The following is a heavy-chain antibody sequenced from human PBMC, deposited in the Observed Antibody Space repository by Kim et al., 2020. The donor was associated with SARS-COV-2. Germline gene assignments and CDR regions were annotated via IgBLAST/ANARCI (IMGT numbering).Heavy chain of an antibody. D-gene: IGHD3-3*01. Sequence: RFTISRDNSKNTPYLQMNSLRAEDTAVYYCAKEGEYDFWSGYYATTPFDYWGQGTLVTVSS. J-gene: IGHJ4*02. CDR3: AKEGEYDFWSGYYATTPFDY. V-gene: IGHV3-30*02.